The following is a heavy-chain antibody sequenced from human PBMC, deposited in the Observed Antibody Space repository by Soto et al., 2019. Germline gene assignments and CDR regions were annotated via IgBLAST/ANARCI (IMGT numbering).Heavy chain of an antibody. CDR2: INSRGGST. CDR3: AKDRSSTSCYAFDY. J-gene: IGHJ4*02. Sequence: GGSLRLSFAACRFTFSSYTMSLDRKTPGKGLEWVSAINSRGGSTYYADSVKGRFTISRDSSKNTLYLQMNSLRAEDTAVYYCAKDRSSTSCYAFDYWGQGTQVTVSS. V-gene: IGHV3-23*01. CDR1: RFTFSSYT. D-gene: IGHD2-2*01.